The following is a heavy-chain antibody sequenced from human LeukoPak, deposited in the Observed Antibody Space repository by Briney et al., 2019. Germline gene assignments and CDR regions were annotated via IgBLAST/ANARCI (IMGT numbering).Heavy chain of an antibody. D-gene: IGHD1-7*01. CDR1: GFTFSSYS. Sequence: GGSLRLSCAASGFTFSSYSMNWVRQAPGKGLEWVSSISSSSSYIYYADSVKGRFTISRDNAKNSLYLQMNSLRAEDTAVYYCARDRELPSVPFFDYWGQGALVTVSS. J-gene: IGHJ4*02. V-gene: IGHV3-21*01. CDR2: ISSSSSYI. CDR3: ARDRELPSVPFFDY.